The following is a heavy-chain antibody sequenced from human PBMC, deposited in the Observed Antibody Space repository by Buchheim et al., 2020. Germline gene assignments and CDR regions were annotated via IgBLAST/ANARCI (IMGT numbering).Heavy chain of an antibody. CDR1: GFTFRTYW. V-gene: IGHV3-7*01. CDR2: INEDGSRR. D-gene: IGHD3-16*01. Sequence: EVHLVESGGGVVQPGGSLRLSCGASGFTFRTYWMSWVRQAPGKGPEWVANINEDGSRRSYVDSVKGRFLISRDNAKNSLYLQMNNLRGEDTALYYCAKYIASYIVDYWGQGTL. J-gene: IGHJ4*02. CDR3: AKYIASYIVDY.